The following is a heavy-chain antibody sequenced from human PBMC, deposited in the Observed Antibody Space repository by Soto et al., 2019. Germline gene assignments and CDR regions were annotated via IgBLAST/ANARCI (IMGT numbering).Heavy chain of an antibody. J-gene: IGHJ4*02. V-gene: IGHV5-51*01. CDR1: GYNFNMYW. CDR2: INPDDSET. CDR3: ARQEPPRYCSSPTCFDPFDY. D-gene: IGHD2-15*01. Sequence: GESLKISCQGSGYNFNMYWIGWVRQMPGKGLEWMGIINPDDSETRYSPSFLGQVTISADKSISTAYLQWSSLEASDTAMYYCARQEPPRYCSSPTCFDPFDYWGQGALVTVSS.